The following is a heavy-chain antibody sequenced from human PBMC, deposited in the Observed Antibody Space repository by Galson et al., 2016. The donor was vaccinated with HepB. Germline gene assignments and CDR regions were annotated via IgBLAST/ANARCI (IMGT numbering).Heavy chain of an antibody. CDR1: GFTFSNYG. V-gene: IGHV1-46*01. D-gene: IGHD5-12*01. CDR3: ARGQWLRFPNY. CDR2: INPSGGST. J-gene: IGHJ4*02. Sequence: SCAASGFTFSNYGMHWVRQAPGQGLEWMGIINPSGGSTIYAQKFQGRVTMTRDTSTSTVYMELSSMRSEDTAVYYCARGQWLRFPNYWGQGTLVTVSS.